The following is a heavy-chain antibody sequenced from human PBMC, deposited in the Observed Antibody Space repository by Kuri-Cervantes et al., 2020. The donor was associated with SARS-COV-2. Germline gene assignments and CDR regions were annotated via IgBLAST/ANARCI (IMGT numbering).Heavy chain of an antibody. V-gene: IGHV3-23*01. CDR3: ARADTGRDNFWSGYADY. D-gene: IGHD3-3*01. Sequence: GESLKISCAASGFTFSSYAMSWVRQAPGKGLEWVSAISGSGGSTYYADSVKGRFTSSRDKAKNSLYLQMNSLRAEDTAVYYCARADTGRDNFWSGYADYWGQGTLVTVSS. CDR2: ISGSGGST. CDR1: GFTFSSYA. J-gene: IGHJ4*02.